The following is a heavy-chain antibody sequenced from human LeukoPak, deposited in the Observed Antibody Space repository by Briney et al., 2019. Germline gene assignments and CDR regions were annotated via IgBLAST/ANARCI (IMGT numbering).Heavy chain of an antibody. CDR3: ARGARYYPVDY. J-gene: IGHJ4*02. D-gene: IGHD3-22*01. CDR1: GFTFNRFC. Sequence: GGSLRLSCGASGFTFNRFCMSWVRQAPGKGLVWVSRINSDGSSTSYADSVKGRLTISRDNAKNTLYLQMNSLRAEDTAVYYCARGARYYPVDYWGQGTLVTVSS. V-gene: IGHV3-74*01. CDR2: INSDGSST.